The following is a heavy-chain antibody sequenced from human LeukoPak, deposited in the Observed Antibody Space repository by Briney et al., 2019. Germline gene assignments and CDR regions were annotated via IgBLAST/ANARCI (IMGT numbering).Heavy chain of an antibody. CDR3: TRGLFFQQLVAGDD. V-gene: IGHV1-2*02. Sequence: ASVKVSCKASGYTFTAYYMHWVRQAPGQGLEWMGWINPNSGATNYAQKFQGRVTMTRGTSISTAYMELSRLRSDDTAVYYCTRGLFFQQLVAGDDWGQGTLVTVSS. J-gene: IGHJ4*02. D-gene: IGHD2-15*01. CDR1: GYTFTAYY. CDR2: INPNSGAT.